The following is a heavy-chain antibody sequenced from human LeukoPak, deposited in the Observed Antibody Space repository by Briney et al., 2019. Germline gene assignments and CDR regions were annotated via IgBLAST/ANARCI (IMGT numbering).Heavy chain of an antibody. V-gene: IGHV4-59*01. D-gene: IGHD3-3*01. Sequence: SESLSLTCTVSGGSISSDYWGWIRQPPGKGLEWIGYIYYSGSTNYNPSLKSRVTISVDTSKNQFSLKLSSVTAADTAVYYCARVVPDFWSGFSFDPWGQGTLVTVSP. CDR2: IYYSGST. CDR3: ARVVPDFWSGFSFDP. J-gene: IGHJ5*02. CDR1: GGSISSDY.